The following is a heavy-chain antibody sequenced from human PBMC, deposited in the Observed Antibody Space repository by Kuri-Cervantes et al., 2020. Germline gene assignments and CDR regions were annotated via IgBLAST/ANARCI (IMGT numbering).Heavy chain of an antibody. D-gene: IGHD1/OR15-1a*01. CDR1: GFAFNRYW. CDR2: IKEDGSEE. J-gene: IGHJ3*01. Sequence: GGSLRLSCAASGFAFNRYWMNWVRQAPGKGLEWVANIKEDGSEENYVGSVKGRFTISSDDAKNSRYLQMNSLGAEDTAVYYCAKDRLEHQLVPDTFHVWGQGTTVTVSS. CDR3: AKDRLEHQLVPDTFHV. V-gene: IGHV3-7*01.